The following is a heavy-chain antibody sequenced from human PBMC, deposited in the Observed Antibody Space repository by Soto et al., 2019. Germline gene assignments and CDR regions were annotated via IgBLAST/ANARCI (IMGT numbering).Heavy chain of an antibody. D-gene: IGHD3-9*01. V-gene: IGHV1-69*02. J-gene: IGHJ3*02. CDR1: GGTFSSYT. CDR2: IIPILGIA. Sequence: QVQLVQSGAEVKKPGSSVKVSCKASGGTFSSYTISWVRQAPGQGLEWMGRIIPILGIANYAQKFQGRVTIHADKITSTAYMELSSLRSEDTAVYYCARGPDYDILNGYTSLAAFDIWGQGTMVTVSS. CDR3: ARGPDYDILNGYTSLAAFDI.